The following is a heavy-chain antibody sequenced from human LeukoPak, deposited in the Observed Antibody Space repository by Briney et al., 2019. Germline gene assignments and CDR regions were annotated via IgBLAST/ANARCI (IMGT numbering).Heavy chain of an antibody. CDR2: IYRGEKT. J-gene: IGHJ4*02. CDR1: GFGVSSNY. Sequence: GGSLRLSCEASGFGVSSNYINWVRQAPGKGLEWVSVIYRGEKTYYADSVKGRFNISRDSSKNTVFLQMNSLRAEDTAIYYCARSDGGVLYCGEDCYLDLWGQGALVTVSS. V-gene: IGHV3-66*01. CDR3: ARSDGGVLYCGEDCYLDL. D-gene: IGHD2-21*02.